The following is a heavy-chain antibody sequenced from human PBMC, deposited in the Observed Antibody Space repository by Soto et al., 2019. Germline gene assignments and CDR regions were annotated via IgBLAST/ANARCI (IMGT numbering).Heavy chain of an antibody. CDR3: ARDRGYVTTGSDY. J-gene: IGHJ4*02. CDR2: IYYSGST. Sequence: SETLSLTCTVSGGSISSSSYYWGWIRQPPGKGLEWIGSIYYSGSTYYNPSLKSRVTISVDTSKNQFSLKLSSVTAADTAVYYCARDRGYVTTGSDYWGQGTLVTVSS. CDR1: GGSISSSSYY. D-gene: IGHD4-17*01. V-gene: IGHV4-39*02.